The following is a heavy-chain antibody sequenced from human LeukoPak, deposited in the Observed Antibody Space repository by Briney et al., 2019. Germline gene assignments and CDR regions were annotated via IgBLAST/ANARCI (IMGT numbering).Heavy chain of an antibody. CDR2: IYYSGGT. V-gene: IGHV4-59*01. CDR3: ARDGLYDSSGYYMDS. J-gene: IGHJ4*02. D-gene: IGHD3-22*01. CDR1: GGAISIYY. Sequence: SETLSLTCTVSGGAISIYYWSWIRQPTGKGLECIGYIYYSGGTKYNPSLMSRVTISVDRAQNQFSLSLSSVTAADTAVYYCARDGLYDSSGYYMDSWGQGTLVIVSS.